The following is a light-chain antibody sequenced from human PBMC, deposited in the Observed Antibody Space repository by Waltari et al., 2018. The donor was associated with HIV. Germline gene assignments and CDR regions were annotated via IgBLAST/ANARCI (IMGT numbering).Light chain of an antibody. CDR2: EDN. J-gene: IGLJ3*02. Sequence: LMLTQPHSVSESPGKTVTISCTGSSGRIASHYVQWYQQRPGSAPTTVIFEDNQRSSGVPDRFSGSIDSSSNSASLTISRLKTEDEADYYCQSFDGITAVFGGGTKLTVL. CDR3: QSFDGITAV. V-gene: IGLV6-57*02. CDR1: SGRIASHY.